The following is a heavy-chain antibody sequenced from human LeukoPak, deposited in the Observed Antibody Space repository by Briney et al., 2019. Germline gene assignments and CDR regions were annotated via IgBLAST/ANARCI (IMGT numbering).Heavy chain of an antibody. CDR1: GYTFTSYD. D-gene: IGHD2-2*01. J-gene: IGHJ6*02. Sequence: ASVKVSCKASGYTFTSYDINWVRQATGQGLEWMGWMNPNSGNTGYAQKFQGGVTMTRNTSISTAYMELSSLRSEDTAVYYCARVSYCSSTSCYLGVGYYYYYGMDVWGQGTTVTVSS. CDR2: MNPNSGNT. V-gene: IGHV1-8*01. CDR3: ARVSYCSSTSCYLGVGYYYYYGMDV.